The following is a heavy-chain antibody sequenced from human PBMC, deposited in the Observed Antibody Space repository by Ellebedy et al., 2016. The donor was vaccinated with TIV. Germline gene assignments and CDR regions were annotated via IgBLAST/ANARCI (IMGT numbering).Heavy chain of an antibody. CDR1: GYSFTNFD. V-gene: IGHV1-8*01. CDR2: MNPNSGNT. J-gene: IGHJ4*02. Sequence: ASVKVSCKASGYSFTNFDIHWVRQASGQGLEWMGWMNPNSGNTNFAQKFQGRVSMTRNNSIITAYMELRSLRFEDTAVYYCARGNFRGYNNVPQTDYFDSWGRGTLVTVSS. CDR3: ARGNFRGYNNVPQTDYFDS. D-gene: IGHD5-18*01.